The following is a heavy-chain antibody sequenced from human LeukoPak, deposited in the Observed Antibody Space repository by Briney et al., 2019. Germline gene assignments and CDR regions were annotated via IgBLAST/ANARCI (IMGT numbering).Heavy chain of an antibody. CDR1: GGSISSYY. CDR3: ARDSAAGTPFDY. CDR2: IYSSGST. D-gene: IGHD6-13*01. J-gene: IGHJ4*02. V-gene: IGHV4-59*01. Sequence: KTSETLSLTCTVSGGSISSYYWSWIRQPPGKGLEWIGYIYSSGSTNCNPSLKSRVTISVDTSKNQFSLKLSSVTAADTAVYYCARDSAAGTPFDYWGQGTLVTVSS.